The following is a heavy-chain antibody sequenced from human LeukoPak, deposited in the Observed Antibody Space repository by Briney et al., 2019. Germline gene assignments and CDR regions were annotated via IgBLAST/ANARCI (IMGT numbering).Heavy chain of an antibody. CDR3: AGGFRFPYAFDH. Sequence: GGSLRLSCAASGFSVSGNYMTWVRQVLGNGLEWLSVFHSGGNTDYAPSVKGRLTISRDNSRNTLYLQMNSLKVDDTGVYYCAGGFRFPYAFDHWGQGTLVTVSS. D-gene: IGHD3-3*01. CDR2: FHSGGNT. V-gene: IGHV3-53*01. CDR1: GFSVSGNY. J-gene: IGHJ4*02.